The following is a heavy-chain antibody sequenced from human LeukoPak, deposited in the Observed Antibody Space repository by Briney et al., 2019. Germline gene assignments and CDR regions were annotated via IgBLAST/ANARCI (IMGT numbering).Heavy chain of an antibody. Sequence: SETLSLTCTVSGASVSSYYWSWIRQPPGKGLEWVGYIYYSGSTNYNPSLKSRITISVDTSKNQFSLRLSSVTAADTAVYFCAMGFWYEEYFQHWGQGSLVIVSS. CDR3: AMGFWYEEYFQH. CDR1: GASVSSYY. J-gene: IGHJ1*01. D-gene: IGHD6-13*01. CDR2: IYYSGST. V-gene: IGHV4-59*02.